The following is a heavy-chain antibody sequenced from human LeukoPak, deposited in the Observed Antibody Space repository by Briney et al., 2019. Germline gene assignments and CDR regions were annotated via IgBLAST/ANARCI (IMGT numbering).Heavy chain of an antibody. V-gene: IGHV3-11*01. Sequence: PGGSLRLSCAASGFTFSDYYVSWIRQAPGKGLEWVSYISGSGSTIHYADPVKGRFTISRDNAKNSLYLQMNSLRAEDTAVYYCARYGYGYGLPFDYWGQGTLVTVSP. CDR2: ISGSGSTI. D-gene: IGHD5-18*01. CDR1: GFTFSDYY. J-gene: IGHJ4*02. CDR3: ARYGYGYGLPFDY.